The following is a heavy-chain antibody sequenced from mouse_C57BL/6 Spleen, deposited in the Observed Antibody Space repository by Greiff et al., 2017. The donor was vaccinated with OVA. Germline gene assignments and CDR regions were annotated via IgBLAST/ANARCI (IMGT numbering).Heavy chain of an antibody. D-gene: IGHD1-1*01. CDR3: ARGITTVPFAMDY. Sequence: VQLQQPGAELVRPGSSVKLSCKASGYTFTSYWMHWVKQRPIQGLEWIGNIDPSDSETHYNQKFKDKATLTVDKSSSTAYMQLSSLTSEDSAVYYCARGITTVPFAMDYWGQETSVTVSS. CDR2: IDPSDSET. V-gene: IGHV1-52*01. J-gene: IGHJ4*01. CDR1: GYTFTSYW.